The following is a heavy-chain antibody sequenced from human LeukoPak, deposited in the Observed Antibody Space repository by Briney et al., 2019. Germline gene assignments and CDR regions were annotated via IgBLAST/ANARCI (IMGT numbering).Heavy chain of an antibody. D-gene: IGHD5-12*01. CDR3: AKDLATQGAFDI. CDR1: GFTFSSYG. V-gene: IGHV3-30*18. CDR2: ISYVGSNK. J-gene: IGHJ3*02. Sequence: GGSLRLSCAASGFTFSSYGMHWVRQAPGKGLEWVAVISYVGSNKYYADSVKGRFTISRDNSKNTLYLQMNSLRAEDTAVYYCAKDLATQGAFDIWGQGTMVTVSS.